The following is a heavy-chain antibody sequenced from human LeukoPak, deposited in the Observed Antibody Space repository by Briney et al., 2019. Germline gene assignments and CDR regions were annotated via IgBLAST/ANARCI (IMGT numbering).Heavy chain of an antibody. Sequence: ASVKVSCKASGYTFTGYYMHWVRQAPGRGLEWMGRINPNSGGTNYAQKFQGRVTMTRDTSISTAHMELSRLRSDDTAVYYCAREYVRRRGSEYSSGRGWFDPWGQGTLVTVSS. D-gene: IGHD6-19*01. CDR2: INPNSGGT. CDR3: AREYVRRRGSEYSSGRGWFDP. V-gene: IGHV1-2*06. CDR1: GYTFTGYY. J-gene: IGHJ5*02.